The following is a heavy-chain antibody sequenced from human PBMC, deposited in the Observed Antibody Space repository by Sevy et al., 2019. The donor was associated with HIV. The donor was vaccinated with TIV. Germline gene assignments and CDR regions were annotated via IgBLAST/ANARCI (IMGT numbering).Heavy chain of an antibody. CDR1: GFTFGDYA. CDR2: IRRNSHEPYGGTT. Sequence: GGSLRLSCTSSGFTFGDYAMSWFRQAPGKGLEWVAFIRRNSHEPYGGTTEYAASVKGRFTISSDDSKRIADLQVNSLKTKDTAVYYCTRALATADTPEYYFDYWGQGILVTVSS. J-gene: IGHJ4*02. D-gene: IGHD5-12*01. V-gene: IGHV3-49*03. CDR3: TRALATADTPEYYFDY.